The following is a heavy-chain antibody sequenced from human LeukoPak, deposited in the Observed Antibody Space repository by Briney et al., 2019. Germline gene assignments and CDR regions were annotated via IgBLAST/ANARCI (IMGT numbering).Heavy chain of an antibody. V-gene: IGHV3-23*01. J-gene: IGHJ4*02. CDR3: ARSRGYSYGFFDY. Sequence: GGSLRLSCAASGFTFSSYAMSWVRQAPGKGLEWVSAISGSGGSTYYADSVKGRFTISRDNSKNTLYLQMNSLRAEDTAVYYCARSRGYSYGFFDYWGQGTLVTVSS. CDR2: ISGSGGST. D-gene: IGHD5-18*01. CDR1: GFTFSSYA.